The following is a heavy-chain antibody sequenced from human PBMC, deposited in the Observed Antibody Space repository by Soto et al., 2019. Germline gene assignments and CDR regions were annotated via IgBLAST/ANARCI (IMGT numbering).Heavy chain of an antibody. V-gene: IGHV3-11*06. D-gene: IGHD3-10*01. CDR1: GFTFSEYY. CDR2: ISSSSSYT. Sequence: PGGSLRLSCAASGFTFSEYYMSWIRQGPGKGLGWVSYISSSSSYTNYADSVKGRFTISRDNAKNSLYLQMTSLRAEDTAVYYCARDRRGITLVRGVIITSEPYGMDVWGQGTTVTVSS. CDR3: ARDRRGITLVRGVIITSEPYGMDV. J-gene: IGHJ6*02.